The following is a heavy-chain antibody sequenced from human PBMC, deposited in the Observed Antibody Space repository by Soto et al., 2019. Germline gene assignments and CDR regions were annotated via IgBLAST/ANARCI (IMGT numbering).Heavy chain of an antibody. D-gene: IGHD6-19*01. CDR2: ISGSNGDT. J-gene: IGHJ4*02. V-gene: IGHV1-18*01. CDR1: GYTFTNYG. Sequence: KESVASVKVSCKASGYTFTNYGVAWVRRAPGQGLEWMGWISGSNGDTKYAQNLQNRVSLTTDTSTNTAYMELRSLRPDDTAIYFCGRGGLAVSGTYDYWGQGTLVTVSS. CDR3: GRGGLAVSGTYDY.